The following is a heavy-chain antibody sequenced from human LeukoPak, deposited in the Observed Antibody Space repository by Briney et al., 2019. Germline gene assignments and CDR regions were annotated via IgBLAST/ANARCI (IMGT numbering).Heavy chain of an antibody. CDR1: GGSFSGYY. V-gene: IGHV4-34*01. CDR3: SNALPWRLFGM. CDR2: INYSGST. J-gene: IGHJ3*02. Sequence: SETLSLTCAVYGGSFSGYYWTWIRQPPGKGLEWIGEINYSGSTNYNPSLKSRVTISVGTSKNQFSLKLGSVTAADTAVYYCSNALPWRLFGMWGKGTVVTASS. D-gene: IGHD1-1*01.